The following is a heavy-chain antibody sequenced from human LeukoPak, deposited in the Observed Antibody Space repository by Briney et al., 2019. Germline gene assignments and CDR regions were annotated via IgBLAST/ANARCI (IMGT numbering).Heavy chain of an antibody. J-gene: IGHJ4*02. CDR2: ISYDGSNK. CDR1: GFTFSSYA. CDR3: ARDLLGWELHYFDY. V-gene: IGHV3-30*04. Sequence: GGSLRLSCAASGFTFSSYAMHWVRQAPGKGLEWVAVISYDGSNKYYADSVKGRFTISRDNSKNTLYLQMNSLRAEDTAVYYCARDLLGWELHYFDYWGQGTLVTVSS. D-gene: IGHD1-26*01.